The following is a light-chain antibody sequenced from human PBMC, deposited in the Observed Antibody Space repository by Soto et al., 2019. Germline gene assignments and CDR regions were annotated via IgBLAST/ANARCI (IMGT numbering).Light chain of an antibody. CDR3: LQNNISPRP. V-gene: IGKV1-6*01. J-gene: IGKJ1*01. CDR1: QDIRTE. CDR2: ATS. Sequence: AIQMTQSPSSLSASVGDRVTITCRASQDIRTELGWYQQKPGNAPKLLIYATSILQSGVPSRFRGIGSGTVFPLAISSLQPKIFETYYCLQNNISPRPFGQGTK.